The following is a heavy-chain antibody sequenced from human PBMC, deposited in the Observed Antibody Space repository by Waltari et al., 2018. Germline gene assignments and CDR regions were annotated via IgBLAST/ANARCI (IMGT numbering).Heavy chain of an antibody. J-gene: IGHJ6*03. CDR3: ARLTGVHYYMDV. Sequence: QVQLQESGPGLVKPSQTLSLTCTVSGGSISSGSYNWSWIRQPAGKGLEWIGRIYTSGSTNYNPSLKSRVTISVDTSKNQFSLKLSSVTAADTAVYYCARLTGVHYYMDVWGKGTTVTVSS. CDR2: IYTSGST. D-gene: IGHD1-1*01. V-gene: IGHV4-61*02. CDR1: GGSISSGSYN.